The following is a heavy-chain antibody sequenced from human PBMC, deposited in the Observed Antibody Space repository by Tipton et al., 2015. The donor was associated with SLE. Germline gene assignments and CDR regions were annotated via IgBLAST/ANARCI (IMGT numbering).Heavy chain of an antibody. CDR3: ARGPRYWYFDL. Sequence: TLSLTCTVSGGSISSSTYYWDWIRQPPGKGLECIGSIYYSGSTYYNPSLKSRVTISVDTSKNQFSLKLSSVTAADTAVYYCARGPRYWYFDLWGRGTLVTVSS. CDR1: GGSISSSTYY. V-gene: IGHV4-39*07. CDR2: IYYSGST. J-gene: IGHJ2*01.